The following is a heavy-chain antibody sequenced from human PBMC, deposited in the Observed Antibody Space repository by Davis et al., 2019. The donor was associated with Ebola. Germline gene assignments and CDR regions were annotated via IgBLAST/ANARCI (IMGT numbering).Heavy chain of an antibody. J-gene: IGHJ4*02. CDR2: INHSGST. D-gene: IGHD2-15*01. Sequence: SETLSLTCAVYGGSFSGYYWSWIRQPPGKGLEWIGEINHSGSTNYNPSLKSRVTISVDTSKKQFSLKLSSVTAADTAVYYCARDPGVVVVVPIDYWGQGTLVTVSS. CDR3: ARDPGVVVVVPIDY. CDR1: GGSFSGYY. V-gene: IGHV4-34*01.